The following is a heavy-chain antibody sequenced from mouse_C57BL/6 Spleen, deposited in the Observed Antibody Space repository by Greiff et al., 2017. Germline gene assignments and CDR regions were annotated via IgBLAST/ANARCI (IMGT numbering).Heavy chain of an antibody. CDR2: ISSGGSYT. J-gene: IGHJ2*01. CDR3: ARQDDYDEYYFDY. CDR1: GFTFSSYG. V-gene: IGHV5-6*01. D-gene: IGHD2-4*01. Sequence: VQLQQSGGDLVKPGGSLKLSCAASGFTFSSYGMSWVRQTPDKRLEWVATISSGGSYTYYPDSVKGRFTISRDNAKNTLYLQMSSLKSEDTAMYYCARQDDYDEYYFDYWGQGTTLTVSS.